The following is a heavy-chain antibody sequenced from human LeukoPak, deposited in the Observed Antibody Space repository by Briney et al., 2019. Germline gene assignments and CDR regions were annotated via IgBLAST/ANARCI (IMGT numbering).Heavy chain of an antibody. CDR1: GGSISSTTYY. Sequence: SETLSLTCTVSGGSISSTTYYWSWIRQPPGKGLEWIASINYSGSTYYNPSLKSRVTISVDTSENQFSLKLSSVTAADTAVYYCARYVVYGSGKYYFDYWGQGTLVTVSS. CDR3: ARYVVYGSGKYYFDY. J-gene: IGHJ4*02. V-gene: IGHV4-39*01. CDR2: INYSGST. D-gene: IGHD3-10*01.